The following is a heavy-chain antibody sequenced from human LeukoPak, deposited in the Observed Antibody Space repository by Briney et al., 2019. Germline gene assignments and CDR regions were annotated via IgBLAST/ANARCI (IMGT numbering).Heavy chain of an antibody. CDR2: ISPYNGNT. V-gene: IGHV1-18*04. CDR1: GYSFSDNG. J-gene: IGHJ3*01. CDR3: AREGLGEYMAHDAFDL. D-gene: IGHD3-16*01. Sequence: ASVKVSCKASGYSFSDNGLNWVRQAPGQGLEWMGWISPYNGNTKYVENLEGGVTMTTDASTNTAYMELRSLTSDDTAVYYCAREGLGEYMAHDAFDLWGQGTMVIVSS.